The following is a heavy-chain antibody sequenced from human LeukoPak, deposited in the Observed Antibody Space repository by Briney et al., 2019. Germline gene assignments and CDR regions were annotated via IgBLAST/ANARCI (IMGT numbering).Heavy chain of an antibody. D-gene: IGHD1-20*01. J-gene: IGHJ4*02. CDR1: GFTISSNS. Sequence: GGSLRLSCAASGFTISSNSMNWVRRAPGEGLQWVSVIYSGGNTYYADAVKGRFTISRDNSKNTLYLQMNSLSAEDTAIYYCARDAGLTGINGDFDYWGQGTLVTVSS. V-gene: IGHV3-53*01. CDR2: IYSGGNT. CDR3: ARDAGLTGINGDFDY.